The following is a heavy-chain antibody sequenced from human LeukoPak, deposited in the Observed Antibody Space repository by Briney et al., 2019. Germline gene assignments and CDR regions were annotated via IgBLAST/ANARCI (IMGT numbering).Heavy chain of an antibody. CDR1: GFTFSSYA. CDR3: AKFDSMTTVVTLEAPDAFDI. V-gene: IGHV3-23*01. Sequence: GGSLRLSCTASGFTFSSYAMSWVRQAPGKGLEWVSAISGSGGSTYYADSVKGRFTISRDNSKNTLYLQMNSLRVEDTAVYYCAKFDSMTTVVTLEAPDAFDIWGQGTMVTVSS. CDR2: ISGSGGST. J-gene: IGHJ3*02. D-gene: IGHD4-23*01.